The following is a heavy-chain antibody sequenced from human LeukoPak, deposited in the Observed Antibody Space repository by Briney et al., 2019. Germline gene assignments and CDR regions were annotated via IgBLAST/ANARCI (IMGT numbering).Heavy chain of an antibody. CDR1: GDSITNSVHY. CDR3: ARVRDSFDY. CDR2: IHHSGTT. V-gene: IGHV4-31*02. J-gene: IGHJ4*02. Sequence: PSETLSLTCTVSGDSITNSVHYWGWIRQHPGKGLEWIGYIHHSGTTYYSPTLKTRLSISVDTSKNQFSLHLSSVAAADTAVYYCARVRDSFDYWGQGTLVTVSS.